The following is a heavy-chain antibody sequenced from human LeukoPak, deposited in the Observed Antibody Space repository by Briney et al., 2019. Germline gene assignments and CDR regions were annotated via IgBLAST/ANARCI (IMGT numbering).Heavy chain of an antibody. V-gene: IGHV4-39*07. Sequence: PSETLSLTCTVSGGSISSSSYYWGWIRQPPGKGLEWIGSIYYSGSTYYNPSLKSRVTISVDTSKNQFSLKLSSVTAADTAVYYCARPYQPGDWGQGTLVTVSA. CDR3: ARPYQPGD. CDR2: IYYSGST. D-gene: IGHD2-2*01. CDR1: GGSISSSSYY. J-gene: IGHJ4*02.